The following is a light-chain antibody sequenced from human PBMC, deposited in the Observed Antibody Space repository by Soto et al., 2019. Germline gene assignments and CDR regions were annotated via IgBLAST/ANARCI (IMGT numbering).Light chain of an antibody. V-gene: IGKV3-20*01. Sequence: EIVLTQSPGTLSLSPGERATRSCRASQSVSSSYLAWYQQKHGQAPMLLIYGASSRATGITDRFSGSGSGTDFTLTISRLESEAFAVYYCQQYGSSPRTCGQGTKVEIK. CDR3: QQYGSSPRT. J-gene: IGKJ1*01. CDR1: QSVSSSY. CDR2: GAS.